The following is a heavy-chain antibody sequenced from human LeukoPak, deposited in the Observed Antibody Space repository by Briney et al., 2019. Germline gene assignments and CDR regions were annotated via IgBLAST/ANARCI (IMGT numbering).Heavy chain of an antibody. D-gene: IGHD3-10*01. J-gene: IGHJ1*01. Sequence: PGGSLRLSCVGSGFTFSNYNMIWVRQAPGKGLEWVSSISGSGTYIFYADSVKGRFTVSRDNAKNSLFLQMGSLRAEDTAVYYCARFGVIITGHFQHWGQGTLVTVSS. CDR2: ISGSGTYI. V-gene: IGHV3-21*01. CDR1: GFTFSNYN. CDR3: ARFGVIITGHFQH.